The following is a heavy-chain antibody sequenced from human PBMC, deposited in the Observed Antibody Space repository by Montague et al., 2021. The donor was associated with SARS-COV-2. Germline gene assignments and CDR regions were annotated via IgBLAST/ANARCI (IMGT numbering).Heavy chain of an antibody. Sequence: SLRLSCAASQFTFSRYEMNWVRQAPGKGLEWVSYISSTGYTIYYADSMKGRFTISRDNAKNLLYLQMNSLRAEDTAIYYCARDSLSSGWSYYFDYWGQGTMVTVSS. V-gene: IGHV3-48*03. CDR3: ARDSLSSGWSYYFDY. CDR2: ISSTGYTI. CDR1: QFTFSRYE. D-gene: IGHD6-19*01. J-gene: IGHJ4*02.